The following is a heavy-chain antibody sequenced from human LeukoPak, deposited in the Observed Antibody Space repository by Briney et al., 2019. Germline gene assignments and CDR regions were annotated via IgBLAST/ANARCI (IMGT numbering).Heavy chain of an antibody. CDR2: IYYSGST. V-gene: IGHV4-59*08. Sequence: SQTLSLTCTVSGGSISSYYWSWIRQPPGKGLEWIGYIYYSGSTNYNPSLKSRVTISVDTSKNQFSLKLSPVTAADTAVYYCARHGLLEYFDWSPLGYWGQGTLVTVSS. CDR1: GGSISSYY. CDR3: ARHGLLEYFDWSPLGY. D-gene: IGHD3-9*01. J-gene: IGHJ4*02.